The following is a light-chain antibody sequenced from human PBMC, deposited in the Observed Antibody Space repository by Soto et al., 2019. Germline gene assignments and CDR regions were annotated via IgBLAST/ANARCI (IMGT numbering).Light chain of an antibody. J-gene: IGKJ1*01. CDR1: QDISSY. V-gene: IGKV1-9*01. Sequence: DIQLTQSPSFLSASVGDRVTITCRASQDISSYLAWYQQRPGKVPRFLTHSASTLQSGVPSRFSAPGSGTTFTLTISSLQPADIATYYCQQLNRFPRTFGQGTKVEV. CDR2: SAS. CDR3: QQLNRFPRT.